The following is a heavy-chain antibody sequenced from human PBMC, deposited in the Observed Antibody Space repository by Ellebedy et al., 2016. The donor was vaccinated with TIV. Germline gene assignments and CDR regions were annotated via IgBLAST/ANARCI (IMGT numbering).Heavy chain of an antibody. CDR1: GYTFXPYG. V-gene: IGHV1-18*01. Sequence: AASVKVSCKASGYTFXPYGIXXVRPXPGQGLXWMGWISAYNGNTNYAQKLQGRVTMTTDTSTSTAYMELRSLRSDDTAVYYCARVRPLFNGELRGVYGMDVWGQGTTVTVSS. CDR3: ARVRPLFNGELRGVYGMDV. J-gene: IGHJ6*02. CDR2: ISAYNGNT. D-gene: IGHD3-10*01.